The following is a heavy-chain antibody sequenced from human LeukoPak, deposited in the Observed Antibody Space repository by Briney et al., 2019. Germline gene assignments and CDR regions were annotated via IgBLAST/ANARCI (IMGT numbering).Heavy chain of an antibody. CDR1: GFTFSSYA. D-gene: IGHD5-24*01. CDR2: ISNSGEST. CDR3: AKDDAWLQYGD. J-gene: IGHJ4*02. Sequence: GGSLRPSCAASGFTFSSYAMNWVRQAPGKGLEWVSTISNSGESTYYADSVKGRFTISRDNSKGTVYLQMNSLRPEDTAVYYCAKDDAWLQYGDWGRGTLVTVSS. V-gene: IGHV3-23*01.